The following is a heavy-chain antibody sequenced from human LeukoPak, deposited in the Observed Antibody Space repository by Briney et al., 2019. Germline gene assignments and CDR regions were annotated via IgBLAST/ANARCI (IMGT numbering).Heavy chain of an antibody. Sequence: PSETLSLTCTVSGYSISSGYYWGWIRQPPGKGLEWIGSIYHSGSTYYNPSLKSRVTISVDTSKNQFSLKLSSVTAADTAVYYCAGTRRTLYYYDSSGSTGFDPWGQGTLVTVSS. CDR1: GYSISSGYY. CDR3: AGTRRTLYYYDSSGSTGFDP. D-gene: IGHD3-22*01. J-gene: IGHJ5*02. V-gene: IGHV4-38-2*02. CDR2: IYHSGST.